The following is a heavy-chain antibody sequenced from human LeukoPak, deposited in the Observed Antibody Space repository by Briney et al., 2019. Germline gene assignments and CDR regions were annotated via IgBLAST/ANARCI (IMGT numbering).Heavy chain of an antibody. Sequence: SETLSLTCGVYGGSFSGYYWSWLRQAPGKGLEWIGEINDSGTTNYNPSLKSRVTISIDTSKNQFSLKLSSVTAADTAVYYCARGGDWGDYWGQGILVTVSS. CDR2: INDSGTT. CDR3: ARGGDWGDY. V-gene: IGHV4-34*01. J-gene: IGHJ4*02. CDR1: GGSFSGYY. D-gene: IGHD2-21*02.